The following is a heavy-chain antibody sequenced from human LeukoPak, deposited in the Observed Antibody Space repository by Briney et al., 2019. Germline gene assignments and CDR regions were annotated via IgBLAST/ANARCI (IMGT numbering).Heavy chain of an antibody. V-gene: IGHV3-23*01. J-gene: IGHJ4*02. D-gene: IGHD3-10*01. CDR1: GFTFSSYA. CDR3: AKDAPGIRGEFDY. Sequence: GGSLRLSCAASGFTFSSYAMSWVRQAPGKGLEWVSVISGSGGITYYADSMKGRFTISRDNSKNTLYLQMNSLRAEDTALYYCAKDAPGIRGEFDYWGQGTLVTASS. CDR2: ISGSGGIT.